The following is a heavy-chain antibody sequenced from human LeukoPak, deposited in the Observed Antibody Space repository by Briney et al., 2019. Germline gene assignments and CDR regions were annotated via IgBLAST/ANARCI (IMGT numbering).Heavy chain of an antibody. CDR1: GFTFSSYG. CDR2: ISGSGGST. V-gene: IGHV3-23*01. CDR3: ARDPSNSGSYSRLDY. J-gene: IGHJ4*02. Sequence: GGSLRLSCAASGFTFSSYGMSWVRQAPGKGLEWVSAISGSGGSTYYADSVKGRFTISRDNSKNTLYLQMNSLRAEDTAVYYCARDPSNSGSYSRLDYWGQGTRVTVSS. D-gene: IGHD1-26*01.